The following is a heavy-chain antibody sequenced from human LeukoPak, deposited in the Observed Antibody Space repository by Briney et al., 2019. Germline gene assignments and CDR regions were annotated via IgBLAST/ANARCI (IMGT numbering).Heavy chain of an antibody. CDR3: ARDLTYCSGGRCHPSPIDF. V-gene: IGHV3-74*01. D-gene: IGHD2-15*01. Sequence: PGGSLRLSCAASGFSCGSYWMHWVRQAPGKELVWVSHINTDASSTNYAVSVKGRFTISRDNAKNTLYLQMNSLRAEDTAVYCCARDLTYCSGGRCHPSPIDFWGQGTLVTVSS. J-gene: IGHJ4*02. CDR1: GFSCGSYW. CDR2: INTDASST.